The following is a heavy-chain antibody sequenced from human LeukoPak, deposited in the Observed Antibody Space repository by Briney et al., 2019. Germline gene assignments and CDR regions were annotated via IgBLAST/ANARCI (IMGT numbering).Heavy chain of an antibody. J-gene: IGHJ3*02. V-gene: IGHV3-21*01. CDR2: ISSSSYI. CDR3: ARFPGGAFDI. Sequence: PGGSLRLSCAASGFAFSTFSMHWVRQAPGKGLEWVSSISSSSYIYYTDSVKGRFTISRDNAKNSLYLQMSSLRAEDTAVYYCARFPGGAFDIWGQGTMVTVSS. CDR1: GFAFSTFS.